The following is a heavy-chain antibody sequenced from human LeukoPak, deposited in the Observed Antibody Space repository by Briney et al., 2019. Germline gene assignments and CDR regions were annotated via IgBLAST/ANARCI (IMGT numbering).Heavy chain of an antibody. V-gene: IGHV3-11*04. CDR3: ASAKKGWLQFAHYYYMDV. Sequence: GGSLRLSCAASGFTFSDYYMSWIRQAPGKGLEWVSYISSSGSTIYYADSVKGRFTISRDNAKNSLYLQMNSLRAEDTAVYYCASAKKGWLQFAHYYYMDVWGKGTTVTVSS. CDR2: ISSSGSTI. CDR1: GFTFSDYY. J-gene: IGHJ6*03. D-gene: IGHD5-24*01.